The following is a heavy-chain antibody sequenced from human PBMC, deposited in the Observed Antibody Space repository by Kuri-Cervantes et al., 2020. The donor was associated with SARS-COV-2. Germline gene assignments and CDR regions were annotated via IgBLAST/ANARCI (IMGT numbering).Heavy chain of an antibody. V-gene: IGHV3-53*01. J-gene: IGHJ4*02. D-gene: IGHD1-26*01. Sequence: GGSLRLSCAASGFTVSSNYMSWVRQAPGKGLEWVSVIYSGGSTYYADSVKGRFTISRDNSKNTLYLQMNSLRAEDTAVYYCAKDEWELLTSTTFDYWGQGTLVTVSS. CDR1: GFTVSSNY. CDR2: IYSGGST. CDR3: AKDEWELLTSTTFDY.